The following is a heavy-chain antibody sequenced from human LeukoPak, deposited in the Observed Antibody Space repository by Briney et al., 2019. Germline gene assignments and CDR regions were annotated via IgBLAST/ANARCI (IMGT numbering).Heavy chain of an antibody. J-gene: IGHJ5*02. Sequence: ASVKVSCKASGYTFTSYDINWVRQATGQGLEWMGWMNPNSGNTGYAQKLQGRVTMTTDTSTSTAYMELRSLRSDDTAVYYCAREDCSSTSCYAWFDPWGQGTLVTVSS. V-gene: IGHV1-8*01. D-gene: IGHD2-2*01. CDR3: AREDCSSTSCYAWFDP. CDR2: MNPNSGNT. CDR1: GYTFTSYD.